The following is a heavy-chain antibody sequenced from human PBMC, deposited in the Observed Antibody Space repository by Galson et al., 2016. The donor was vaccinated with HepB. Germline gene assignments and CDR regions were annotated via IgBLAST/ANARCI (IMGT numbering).Heavy chain of an antibody. D-gene: IGHD2-2*01. Sequence: SETLSLTCDVSGASISDSNWWTWVRQVPGKGLEWIGEIYHTGTSNNNPFLNSRFTLSVDKSRNQFSLNLTSVTAADTAVYYCARAAIIPGARMVLDPWGQGTLVTVSS. CDR1: GASISDSNW. CDR3: ARAAIIPGARMVLDP. CDR2: IYHTGTS. V-gene: IGHV4-4*02. J-gene: IGHJ5*02.